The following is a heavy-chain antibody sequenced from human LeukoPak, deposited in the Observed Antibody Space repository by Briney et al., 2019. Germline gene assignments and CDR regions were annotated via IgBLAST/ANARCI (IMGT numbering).Heavy chain of an antibody. CDR3: AKDGFEYYYDSSGYY. CDR2: ISYDGSNK. V-gene: IGHV3-30*18. J-gene: IGHJ4*02. Sequence: GGSLRLSCAASGFTFSSYGMHWVRQAPGKGLEWVAVISYDGSNKYYADSVKGRFTISRDNSKNTLYLQMNSLRAEDTAVYYCAKDGFEYYYDSSGYYWGQGTLVTVSS. D-gene: IGHD3-22*01. CDR1: GFTFSSYG.